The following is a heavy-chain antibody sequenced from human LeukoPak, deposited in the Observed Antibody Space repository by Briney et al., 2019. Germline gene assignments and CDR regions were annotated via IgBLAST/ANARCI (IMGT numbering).Heavy chain of an antibody. CDR1: GYSFSNYW. Sequence: GESLKTSCKTSGYSFSNYWIGWVRQMPGKGLEWVAIIFPGDSDTRYSPSFRGQVTISADKSISTAYLQWSSLKASDTAMYYCARRPEYYFDYWGQGALVTVSS. CDR3: ARRPEYYFDY. CDR2: IFPGDSDT. J-gene: IGHJ4*02. V-gene: IGHV5-51*01.